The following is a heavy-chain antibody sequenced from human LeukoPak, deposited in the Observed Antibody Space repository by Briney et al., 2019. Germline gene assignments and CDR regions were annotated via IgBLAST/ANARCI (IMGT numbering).Heavy chain of an antibody. V-gene: IGHV3-33*01. CDR3: ARDRSLSYFDY. CDR2: IYYDGSNK. Sequence: PGGSLRLSCATSGFTFRNCGMHWVRQAPGKGLEWVAIIYYDGSNKYYSDSVKGRFTISRDNSKNTLYLQMDRLRAEDTAVYYCARDRSLSYFDYWGQGTLVTVSS. CDR1: GFTFRNCG. J-gene: IGHJ4*02.